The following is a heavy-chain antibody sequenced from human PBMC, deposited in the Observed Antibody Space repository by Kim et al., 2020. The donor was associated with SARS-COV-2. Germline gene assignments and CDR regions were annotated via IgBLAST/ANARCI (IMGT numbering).Heavy chain of an antibody. J-gene: IGHJ6*02. CDR3: ARDPYSSSYNYYGMDV. Sequence: GGSLRLSCAASGFTFSSYEMNWVRQAPGKGLEWVSYISSSGSTIYYADSVKGRFTISRDNAKNPLYLQMNSLRAEDTAVYDCARDPYSSSYNYYGMDVWGQETTVTVSS. CDR2: ISSSGSTI. V-gene: IGHV3-48*03. CDR1: GFTFSSYE. D-gene: IGHD6-13*01.